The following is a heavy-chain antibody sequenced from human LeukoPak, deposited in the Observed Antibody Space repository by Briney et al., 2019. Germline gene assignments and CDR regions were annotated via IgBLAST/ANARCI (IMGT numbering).Heavy chain of an antibody. V-gene: IGHV4-34*01. Sequence: SETLSLTCAVYGGSFSGYYWSWIRQPPGKGLERIGEINHSGSTNYNPSLKSRVTISVDTSKNQFSLKLSSVTAADTAVYYCARGLRIAARLRDFWGQGTLVTVSS. D-gene: IGHD6-6*01. J-gene: IGHJ4*02. CDR3: ARGLRIAARLRDF. CDR2: INHSGST. CDR1: GGSFSGYY.